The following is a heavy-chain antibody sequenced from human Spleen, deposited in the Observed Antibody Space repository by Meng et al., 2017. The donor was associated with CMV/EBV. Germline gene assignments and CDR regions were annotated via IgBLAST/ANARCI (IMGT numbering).Heavy chain of an antibody. Sequence: YGGSFSDYDWSWIRQPPGKGLEWIGDINHSGSTNYNPSLKSRVTISVDTSKNQFSLKLRSVTAADTAVYYCARVGSNSSRKKWYFDLWGRGTLVTVSS. V-gene: IGHV4-34*01. CDR2: INHSGST. CDR3: ARVGSNSSRKKWYFDL. CDR1: GGSFSDYD. J-gene: IGHJ2*01. D-gene: IGHD6-6*01.